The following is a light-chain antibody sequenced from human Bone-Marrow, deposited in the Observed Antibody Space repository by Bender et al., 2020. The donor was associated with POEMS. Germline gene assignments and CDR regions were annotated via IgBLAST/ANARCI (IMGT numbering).Light chain of an antibody. CDR2: SSH. J-gene: IGLJ3*02. CDR1: SSNIGAHA. CDR3: AVWDDSLNGWV. V-gene: IGLV1-44*01. Sequence: QSVLTQPPSASGTPGQRVTISCSGGSSNIGAHAVNWYQHLPGTAPKLLIYSSHRRPSEVPDRFSGSRSGTSASLAISGLLSEDEADYYCAVWDDSLNGWVFGGGTKLTVL.